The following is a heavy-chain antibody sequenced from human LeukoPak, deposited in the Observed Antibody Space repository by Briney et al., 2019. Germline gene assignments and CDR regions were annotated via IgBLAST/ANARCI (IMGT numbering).Heavy chain of an antibody. J-gene: IGHJ4*02. D-gene: IGHD3-22*01. CDR1: GGSISSYY. CDR3: ASLYYYDSSGYSYYFDY. Sequence: SETLSLTCTVSGGSISSYYWSWIRQPPGKGLEWIGYIHYSGSTNYNPSLKSRVTMSVDTSKNQFSLKLSSVTAADTAVYYCASLYYYDSSGYSYYFDYWGQGTLVTVSS. V-gene: IGHV4-59*01. CDR2: IHYSGST.